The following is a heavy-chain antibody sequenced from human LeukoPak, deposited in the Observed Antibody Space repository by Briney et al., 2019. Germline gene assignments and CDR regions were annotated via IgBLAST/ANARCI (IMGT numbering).Heavy chain of an antibody. V-gene: IGHV1-69*13. D-gene: IGHD1-26*01. CDR2: IIPIFGTV. CDR1: GGTFSSYT. Sequence: ASVKVSCKASGGTFSSYTFNWVRQAPGQGLEWMGGIIPIFGTVNYAQNFQGRVTITADEFTSTAYMELSSLRSEDTAVYYCAREDGSYSRYFDYWGQGTLVTVSS. CDR3: AREDGSYSRYFDY. J-gene: IGHJ4*02.